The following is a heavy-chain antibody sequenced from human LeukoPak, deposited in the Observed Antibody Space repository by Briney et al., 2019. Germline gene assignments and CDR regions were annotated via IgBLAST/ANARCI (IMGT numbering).Heavy chain of an antibody. CDR3: ARRPARLGFGEKWGRYNWFDP. Sequence: PSETLSLTCAVYGGSFNGYYWAWIRQPPGKGLEWIGEINHSGGTNYNPSLKSRVTISVDTSKNQFSLKLSSVTAADTAVYYCARRPARLGFGEKWGRYNWFDPWGQGTLVTVSS. CDR1: GGSFNGYY. J-gene: IGHJ5*02. D-gene: IGHD3-10*01. CDR2: INHSGGT. V-gene: IGHV4-34*01.